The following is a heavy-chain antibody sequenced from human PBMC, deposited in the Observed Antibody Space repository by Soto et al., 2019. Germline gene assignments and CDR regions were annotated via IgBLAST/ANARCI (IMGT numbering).Heavy chain of an antibody. CDR3: ANDGSHNFDD. CDR1: GFTFSHYA. V-gene: IGHV3-30*18. CDR2: MSYDGSNE. D-gene: IGHD1-26*01. J-gene: IGHJ4*02. Sequence: QVQLVESGGGVVQPGRSLRLSCAASGFTFSHYAMHWVRQAPGKGLEWVALMSYDGSNEYYADSVKGRFTISRDNSKNTLDLQMNSLRAKDTAVYYCANDGSHNFDDWGQGTLVTVSS.